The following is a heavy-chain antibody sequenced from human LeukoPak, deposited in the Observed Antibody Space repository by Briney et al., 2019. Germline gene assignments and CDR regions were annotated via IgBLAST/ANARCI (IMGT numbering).Heavy chain of an antibody. D-gene: IGHD6-13*01. CDR2: IYYSGST. Sequence: SETLSLTCTVSGGSISSSSYYWGWIRQPPGKGLEWIGSIYYSGSTYYNPSLKSRVTISVDTSKNQFSLKLSSVTAADTAVYYCARVYYSRSYDYWYFDLWGRGTLVTVSS. CDR3: ARVYYSRSYDYWYFDL. J-gene: IGHJ2*01. V-gene: IGHV4-39*07. CDR1: GGSISSSSYY.